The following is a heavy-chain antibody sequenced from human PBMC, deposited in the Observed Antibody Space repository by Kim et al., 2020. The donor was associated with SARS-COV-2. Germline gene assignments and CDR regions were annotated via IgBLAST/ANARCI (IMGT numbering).Heavy chain of an antibody. CDR1: GFTFSNNA. V-gene: IGHV3-23*01. D-gene: IGHD6-13*01. J-gene: IGHJ4*02. Sequence: GGSLRLSCAASGFTFSNNAMSWVRQAPGKGLEWVPTISGTGGSKYYADSVKGRFIISRDNFKNTLHLQMNSLRAEDTAVYYCAKVRISAAGSFDYGGEG. CDR3: AKVRISAAGSFDY. CDR2: ISGTGGSK.